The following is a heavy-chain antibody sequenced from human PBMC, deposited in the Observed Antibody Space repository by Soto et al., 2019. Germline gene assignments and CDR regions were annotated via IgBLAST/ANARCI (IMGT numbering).Heavy chain of an antibody. Sequence: EVQLLESGGGLVQPGGSLRLSCAASGFTFSSYAMSWVRQAPGKGLEWVSAISGSGGSTYYADSVKGRFTISRDNSKNTLYLQMNSLRAEDTAVYYCAPFYYYDSSGRGGGWGQGTLVTVSS. D-gene: IGHD3-22*01. V-gene: IGHV3-23*01. CDR3: APFYYYDSSGRGGG. CDR2: ISGSGGST. CDR1: GFTFSSYA. J-gene: IGHJ4*02.